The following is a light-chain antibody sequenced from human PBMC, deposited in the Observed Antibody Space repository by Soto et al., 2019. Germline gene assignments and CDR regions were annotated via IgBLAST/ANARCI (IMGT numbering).Light chain of an antibody. CDR2: QDS. Sequence: SYELTQPPSVSVSPGQTASITCSGDKLGDKYACWYQQKPGQSPVLVIYQDSKRPSGIPERFSGSNSGNTATLTISGTQAMDEADYYCQAWDSSTPSVVFGGGTK. V-gene: IGLV3-1*01. CDR3: QAWDSSTPSVV. CDR1: KLGDKY. J-gene: IGLJ2*01.